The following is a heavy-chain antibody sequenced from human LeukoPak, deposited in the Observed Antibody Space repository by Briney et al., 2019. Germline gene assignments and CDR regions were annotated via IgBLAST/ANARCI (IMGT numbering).Heavy chain of an antibody. CDR3: ASLYYYHSSGYETDY. V-gene: IGHV4-61*02. D-gene: IGHD3-22*01. J-gene: IGHJ4*02. CDR2: ISTSGST. CDR1: GGSISSGSYY. Sequence: PSETPSLTCTVSGGSISSGSYYWSWIRQPAGKGLEWIGRISTSGSTNCNPSLKSRVTISVDTSKNHFSLKLSSVTAADTAVYYCASLYYYHSSGYETDYWGQGTLVTVSS.